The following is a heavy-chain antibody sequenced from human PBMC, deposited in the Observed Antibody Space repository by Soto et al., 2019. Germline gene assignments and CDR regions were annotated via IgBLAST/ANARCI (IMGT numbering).Heavy chain of an antibody. Sequence: QVQLVQSGAEVKKPGSSVKVSCKASGGSFSTYGINWVRLAPGQGLEWMGGIIPKFGTTNYAQKFRGRVTITADESTNTAYMELNYLRSEDTALYFSARELASYCGGNSLSLDSWGQGTLVTVSS. CDR3: ARELASYCGGNSLSLDS. V-gene: IGHV1-69*13. D-gene: IGHD2-21*02. CDR1: GGSFSTYG. J-gene: IGHJ4*02. CDR2: IIPKFGTT.